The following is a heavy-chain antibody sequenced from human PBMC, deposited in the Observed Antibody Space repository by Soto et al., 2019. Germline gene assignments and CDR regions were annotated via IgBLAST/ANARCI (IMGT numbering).Heavy chain of an antibody. V-gene: IGHV1-18*01. D-gene: IGHD3-3*01. CDR3: ARVERFLEWYLYDFDY. J-gene: IGHJ4*02. CDR1: GYPFENYG. CDR2: ISAYNGLT. Sequence: ASVKVSCKTSGYPFENYGISWVRQAPGQGLEWLGWISAYNGLTIYAQKVQGRITMTTDTPTNTAHLELRTLRSDDTAVYYCARVERFLEWYLYDFDYWGQGTSGTVSS.